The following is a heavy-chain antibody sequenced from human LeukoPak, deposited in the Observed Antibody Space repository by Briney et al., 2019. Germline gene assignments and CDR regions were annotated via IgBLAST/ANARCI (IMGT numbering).Heavy chain of an antibody. Sequence: GGSLRLSCAASEFSVGSNYMTWVRQAPGKGLEWVSLIYSGGSTYYADSVKGRFTISRDNPKNTLYLQMNSLRTEDTAVYYCASFGGNPGYFDYWGQGSLVTVSS. CDR1: EFSVGSNY. CDR2: IYSGGST. D-gene: IGHD3-10*01. V-gene: IGHV3-66*02. J-gene: IGHJ4*02. CDR3: ASFGGNPGYFDY.